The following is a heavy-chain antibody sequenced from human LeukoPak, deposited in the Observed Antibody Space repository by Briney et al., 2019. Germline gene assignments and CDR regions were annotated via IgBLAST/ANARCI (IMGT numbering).Heavy chain of an antibody. Sequence: SETLSLTCAVYGGSFSGFYWSWLRQPPGKGLEWMGEINHSGSTNYNPSLKRRATISVDTSKNQFALKLSSVTAADTAEDYCAREAVVAKRGDYFDYWGQGTLVTVSS. V-gene: IGHV4-34*01. J-gene: IGHJ4*02. D-gene: IGHD3-22*01. CDR3: AREAVVAKRGDYFDY. CDR2: INHSGST. CDR1: GGSFSGFY.